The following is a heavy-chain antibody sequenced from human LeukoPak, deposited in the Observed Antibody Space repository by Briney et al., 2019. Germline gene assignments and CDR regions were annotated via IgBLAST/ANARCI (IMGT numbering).Heavy chain of an antibody. CDR1: GFTLSSYP. J-gene: IGHJ4*02. D-gene: IGHD2-15*01. CDR2: IKQDGSEK. V-gene: IGHV3-7*01. CDR3: ARTGSSVHFDY. Sequence: GGSLRLSCAASGFTLSSYPMNWVRQAPGKGLEWVANIKQDGSEKYYVDSVKGRFTISRDNAKNSLYLQMNSLRAEDTAVYYCARTGSSVHFDYWGQGTLVTVSS.